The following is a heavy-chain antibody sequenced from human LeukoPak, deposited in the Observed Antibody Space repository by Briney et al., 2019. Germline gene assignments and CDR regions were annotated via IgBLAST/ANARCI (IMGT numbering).Heavy chain of an antibody. D-gene: IGHD2-2*01. CDR2: INPSVGCT. CDR1: GYTFTNYY. J-gene: IGHJ5*02. Sequence: ASVTVSCKASGYTFTNYYIHWVGQAPGQGREWMGIINPSVGCTSYAQKFQCRLTMTRDTPTSTVYMELTSLRSEDTAVYYCARDSSTSSLADPWGQGTLVTVSS. CDR3: ARDSSTSSLADP. V-gene: IGHV1-46*01.